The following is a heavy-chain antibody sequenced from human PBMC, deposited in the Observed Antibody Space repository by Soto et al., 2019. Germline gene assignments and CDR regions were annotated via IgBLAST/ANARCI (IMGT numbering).Heavy chain of an antibody. Sequence: GASVKVSCKASGYTFTGYYMHWVRQAPGQGLEWMGWINPNSGGTNYAQKFQGWVTMTRDTSISTAYMELSRLRSDDTAVYYCARAGLGYCSSTSCYSVVTDVWGQGTTVTVSS. D-gene: IGHD2-2*01. V-gene: IGHV1-2*04. CDR2: INPNSGGT. CDR3: ARAGLGYCSSTSCYSVVTDV. J-gene: IGHJ6*02. CDR1: GYTFTGYY.